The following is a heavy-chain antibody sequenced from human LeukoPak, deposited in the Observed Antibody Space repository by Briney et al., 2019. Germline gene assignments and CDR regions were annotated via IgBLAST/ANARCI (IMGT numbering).Heavy chain of an antibody. J-gene: IGHJ3*02. V-gene: IGHV3-9*01. CDR2: ISWNSGSI. D-gene: IGHD4-11*01. Sequence: GGSLRLSCAASGFTFDDYAMHWVRQAPGKGLEGVSGISWNSGSIGYADSVKGRFTISRDTAKNPLYLQMNSLRAEDTALYYCAKDTDSNPSDAFDIWGQGTMVPVSS. CDR1: GFTFDDYA. CDR3: AKDTDSNPSDAFDI.